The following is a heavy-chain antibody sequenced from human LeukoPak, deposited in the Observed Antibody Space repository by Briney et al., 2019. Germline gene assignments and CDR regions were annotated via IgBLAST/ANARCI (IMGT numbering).Heavy chain of an antibody. CDR2: ISVYNGNT. CDR3: ARWNQRYCSGGSCYYYYGMDV. CDR1: GYTFTGYY. Sequence: GASVKVSCRASGYTFTGYYIHWVRQAPGQGLDWMGWISVYNGNTNYAQKLQGRFTMTTDTSTSTASLELRSLRSDDTAVYYCARWNQRYCSGGSCYYYYGMDVWGQGTTVTVSS. D-gene: IGHD2-15*01. J-gene: IGHJ6*02. V-gene: IGHV1-18*04.